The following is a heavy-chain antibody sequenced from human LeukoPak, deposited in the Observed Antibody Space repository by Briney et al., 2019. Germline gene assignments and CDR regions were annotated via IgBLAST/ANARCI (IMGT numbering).Heavy chain of an antibody. CDR2: IKQDGSEE. CDR1: GFTFSTYW. Sequence: PGGSLRLSCAASGFTFSTYWMSWVRQAPGKGLEWVASIKQDGSEEYFVDSVKGRFTISRNNAKNSLYLQMNSLRAEDTAVYYCARDLIVARGFDYWGQGTLVTVSS. D-gene: IGHD3-22*01. J-gene: IGHJ4*02. V-gene: IGHV3-7*01. CDR3: ARDLIVARGFDY.